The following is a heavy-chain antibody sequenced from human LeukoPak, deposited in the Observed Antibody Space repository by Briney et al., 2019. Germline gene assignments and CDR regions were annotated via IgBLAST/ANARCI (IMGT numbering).Heavy chain of an antibody. J-gene: IGHJ3*02. V-gene: IGHV4-59*12. Sequence: SETLSLTCTVSGGSISSYYWSWIRQPPGKGLEWIGYIYHSGSTYYNPSLKSRVTISVDRSKNQFSLKLSSVTAADTAVYYCARALAARHAFDIWGQGTMVTVSS. CDR2: IYHSGST. CDR1: GGSISSYY. D-gene: IGHD6-13*01. CDR3: ARALAARHAFDI.